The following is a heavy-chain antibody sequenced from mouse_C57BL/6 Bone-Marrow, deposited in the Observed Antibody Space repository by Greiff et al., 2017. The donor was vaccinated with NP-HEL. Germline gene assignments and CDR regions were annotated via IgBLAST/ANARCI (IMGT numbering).Heavy chain of an antibody. Sequence: VQLQQSGAELVRPGASVKLSCTASGFNITDYYMHWVKQRPEQGLEWIGRIDPEDGDTEYAPKFQGKATMTADTSSNTAYLQLSSLTSEDTAVYYCTNLLIYYYGSSWGFDDWGQGTTLTVSS. CDR2: IDPEDGDT. CDR1: GFNITDYY. CDR3: TNLLIYYYGSSWGFDD. D-gene: IGHD1-1*01. V-gene: IGHV14-1*01. J-gene: IGHJ2*01.